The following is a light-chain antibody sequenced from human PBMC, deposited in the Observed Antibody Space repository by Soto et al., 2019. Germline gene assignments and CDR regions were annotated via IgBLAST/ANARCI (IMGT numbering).Light chain of an antibody. V-gene: IGKV3-11*01. Sequence: EIVLTQSPATLSLSPGERATVSCRASQSVSSHLAWYQQKRGQAPRLLIYDASSRATGIPARFSGSGSGTDFTLTISSLEPEDFAVYYCQQGGNWPLTFGQGTRVEIK. CDR1: QSVSSH. CDR3: QQGGNWPLT. CDR2: DAS. J-gene: IGKJ5*01.